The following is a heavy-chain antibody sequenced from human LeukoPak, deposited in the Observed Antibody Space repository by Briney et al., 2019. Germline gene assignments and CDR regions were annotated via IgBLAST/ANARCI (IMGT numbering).Heavy chain of an antibody. D-gene: IGHD2-15*01. CDR3: AKDGTPGDN. Sequence: GGSLRLSCAASGFSFSNSGMSWVRQAPGMGLEWLSAISGSGGSTYYAGSVKGRFTISRDNSRNTLYLHMSGLRADDTAVYYCAKDGTPGDNWGQGTRVTVSS. J-gene: IGHJ4*02. CDR1: GFSFSNSG. CDR2: ISGSGGST. V-gene: IGHV3-23*01.